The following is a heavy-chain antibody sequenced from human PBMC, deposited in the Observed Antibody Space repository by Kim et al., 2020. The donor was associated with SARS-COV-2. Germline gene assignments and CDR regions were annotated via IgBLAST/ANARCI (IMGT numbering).Heavy chain of an antibody. D-gene: IGHD2-8*01. CDR1: GFTFSDYA. CDR2: ISWNSGSI. Sequence: GGSLRLSCAASGFTFSDYAMHWVRQAPGKGLEWVAGISWNSGSIGYADSVKGRFTISRDNAKNTLYLQMNSLRAEDTALYYCATNNAARFDDWGQGTLVTVSS. CDR3: ATNNAARFDD. V-gene: IGHV3-9*01. J-gene: IGHJ4*02.